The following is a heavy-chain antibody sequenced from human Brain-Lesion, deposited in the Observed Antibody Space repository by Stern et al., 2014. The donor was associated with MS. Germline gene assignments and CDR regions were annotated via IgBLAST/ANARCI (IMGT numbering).Heavy chain of an antibody. CDR2: INPNTGGT. CDR3: ARDQRGITIFGVVTDYYYLGMDV. V-gene: IGHV1-2*02. D-gene: IGHD3-3*01. J-gene: IGHJ6*02. Sequence: QMQLVQSGAEVKKPGASVKVSCKTSGYIFTGYYIHWVRQAPGQGLEWMAWINPNTGGTKYAQKFQGRVTMSRDTSISTGYVELSSLTSDDTAVYYCARDQRGITIFGVVTDYYYLGMDVWGQGTTVTVSS. CDR1: GYIFTGYY.